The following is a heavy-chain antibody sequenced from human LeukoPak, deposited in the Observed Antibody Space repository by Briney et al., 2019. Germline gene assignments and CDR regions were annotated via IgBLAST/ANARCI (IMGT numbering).Heavy chain of an antibody. CDR1: GYTFISHG. V-gene: IGHV1-18*04. CDR2: ISAYNGNT. D-gene: IGHD2-2*01. J-gene: IGHJ4*02. CDR3: ARAGGVVVPAAIFDY. Sequence: ASVKVSCKASGYTFISHGISWVRQAPGQGLEWMGWISAYNGNTNYAQKLQGRVTMTTDTSTSRAYMELRSLRSDDTAVYYCARAGGVVVPAAIFDYWGQGTLVTVSS.